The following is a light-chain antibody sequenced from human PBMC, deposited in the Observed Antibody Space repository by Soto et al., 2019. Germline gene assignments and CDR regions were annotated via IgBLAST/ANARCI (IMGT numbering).Light chain of an antibody. CDR2: SDN. Sequence: QSALTQPPSASGTPGQRVTISCSGSSSNIGTYSVSWYQQFPGTAPRLLLYSDNQRPSGVPDRFSASKSGASASLAISGLQSEDEADFYCAAWDDSLNGCVFGTGTKVTVL. V-gene: IGLV1-44*01. J-gene: IGLJ1*01. CDR3: AAWDDSLNGCV. CDR1: SSNIGTYS.